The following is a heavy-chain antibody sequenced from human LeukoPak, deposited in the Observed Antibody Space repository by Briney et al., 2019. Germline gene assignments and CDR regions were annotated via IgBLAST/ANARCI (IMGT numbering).Heavy chain of an antibody. CDR2: IYYSGRD. Sequence: SETLSLTCSVSGGSISSSSYYWGWIRQPPGKGLEWTGEIYYSGRDYYNSSLKSRLTISVDTSWNQFSLTLSSVTAADTGVYYCARRRYYDSTGYLDWGQGTLVSVST. CDR1: GGSISSSSYY. J-gene: IGHJ1*01. CDR3: ARRRYYDSTGYLD. V-gene: IGHV4-39*01. D-gene: IGHD3-22*01.